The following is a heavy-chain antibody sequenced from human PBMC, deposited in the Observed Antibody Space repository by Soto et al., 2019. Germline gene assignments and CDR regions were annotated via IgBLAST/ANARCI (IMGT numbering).Heavy chain of an antibody. J-gene: IGHJ2*01. CDR1: GFTFRSYG. Sequence: PGGSLRLSCGASGFTFRSYGRSWVRQAPGKGLEWVANINQDGSDENYVDSVKGRFTISRDNAKNSLYLQMNSLRAEDTAVYYCARTLTGHWYFDLWGRGTLVTVSS. CDR3: ARTLTGHWYFDL. D-gene: IGHD7-27*01. CDR2: INQDGSDE. V-gene: IGHV3-7*01.